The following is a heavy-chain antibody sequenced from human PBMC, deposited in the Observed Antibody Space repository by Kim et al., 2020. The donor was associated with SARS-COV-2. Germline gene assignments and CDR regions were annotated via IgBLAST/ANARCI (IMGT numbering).Heavy chain of an antibody. Sequence: SETLSLTCTVSGGSISSSSYYWGWIRQPPGKGLEWIGSIYYSGSTYYNPSLKSRVTISVDTSKNQFSLKLSSVTAADTAVYYCAGGRYYYGSGSYFYWGQGTLVTVSS. V-gene: IGHV4-39*01. J-gene: IGHJ4*02. CDR2: IYYSGST. CDR1: GGSISSSSYY. CDR3: AGGRYYYGSGSYFY. D-gene: IGHD3-10*01.